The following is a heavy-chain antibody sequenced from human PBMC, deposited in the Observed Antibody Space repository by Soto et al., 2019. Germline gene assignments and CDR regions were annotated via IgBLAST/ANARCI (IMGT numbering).Heavy chain of an antibody. CDR3: ARGKTRRIFTAATQRRWFDP. Sequence: QVQLQQWGAGLLKPSETLSLTCAVNGGSFSDYYWTWIRQAPGKGLEWIGEVNHSGITNFNPPLKSRTTMAVDTAKNQFSLRLSSVTASDTAIYYCARGKTRRIFTAATQRRWFDPWGQGTLVTVSS. J-gene: IGHJ5*02. D-gene: IGHD3-9*01. V-gene: IGHV4-34*02. CDR1: GGSFSDYY. CDR2: VNHSGIT.